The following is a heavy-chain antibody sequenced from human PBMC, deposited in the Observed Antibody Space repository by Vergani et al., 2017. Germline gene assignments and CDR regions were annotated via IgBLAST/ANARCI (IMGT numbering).Heavy chain of an antibody. CDR1: GYMFDIYG. CDR2: IGSHNGDT. J-gene: IGHJ4*02. Sequence: QVQLVQSGTEVKKPGASVKVSCKASGYMFDIYGVSWVRQAPGQGLEWVAWIGSHNGDTSYAQNFRGRVIVTTDTSTNTAYMELRSLRSDDTAIYYCARAGAAVTSHFDYWGQGTLVIVSS. D-gene: IGHD4-17*01. V-gene: IGHV1-18*01. CDR3: ARAGAAVTSHFDY.